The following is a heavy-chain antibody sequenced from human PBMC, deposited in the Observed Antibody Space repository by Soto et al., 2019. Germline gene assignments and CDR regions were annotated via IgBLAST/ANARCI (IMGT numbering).Heavy chain of an antibody. J-gene: IGHJ6*02. V-gene: IGHV4-34*01. CDR1: GGSFSGYY. D-gene: IGHD3-3*01. CDR3: ARGGNVLRFLEWFSNYYYGMDV. Sequence: SETLSLTCAVYGGSFSGYYWSWIRQPPGKGLEWIGEINHSGSTNYNPSLKSRVTISVGTSKNQFSLKLSSVIAADTAVYYCARGGNVLRFLEWFSNYYYGMDVWGQGTTVTVSS. CDR2: INHSGST.